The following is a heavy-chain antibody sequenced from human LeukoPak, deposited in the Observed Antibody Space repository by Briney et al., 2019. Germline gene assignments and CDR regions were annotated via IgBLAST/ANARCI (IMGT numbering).Heavy chain of an antibody. J-gene: IGHJ4*02. CDR2: ITGTSGIT. V-gene: IGHV3-23*01. D-gene: IGHD6-19*01. CDR3: AKRSVVGKKAFDY. CDR1: GFTFSSYA. Sequence: GGSLRLSCAASGFTFSSYAMSWVRQAPGKGLEWVSTITGTSGITYYADSVKGRFTISRDNAKNTLYLQMNSLRAEDTAVYYCAKRSVVGKKAFDYWGQGTLVTVSS.